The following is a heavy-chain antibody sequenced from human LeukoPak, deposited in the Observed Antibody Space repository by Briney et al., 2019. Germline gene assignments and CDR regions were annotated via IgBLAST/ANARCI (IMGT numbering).Heavy chain of an antibody. CDR2: ISGSSSTI. D-gene: IGHD5-24*01. CDR1: GFTFSSYS. V-gene: IGHV3-48*01. Sequence: PGGSLRLSCAASGFTFSSYSMNWVRQAPGKGLEWGSYISGSSSTIYYADSVKGRFTISRDNGKNTLYLQMNSLRAEDTAIYYCTRVGYIDEGIDYWGQGTLVTVSS. CDR3: TRVGYIDEGIDY. J-gene: IGHJ4*02.